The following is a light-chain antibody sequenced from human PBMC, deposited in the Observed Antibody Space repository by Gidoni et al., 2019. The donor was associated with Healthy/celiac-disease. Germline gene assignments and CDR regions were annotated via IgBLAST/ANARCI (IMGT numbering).Light chain of an antibody. J-gene: IGLJ2*01. CDR3: SSYTSSSTPV. Sequence: QSALTQPASVSGSPGPSITISCTGTSSDVGGYNYVSWYQQHPGKPPKLMIYDVSNRPSGVSNRFSGSKSGNTASLTISGLQAEDEADYYCSSYTSSSTPVFGGGTKLTVL. CDR2: DVS. V-gene: IGLV2-14*03. CDR1: SSDVGGYNY.